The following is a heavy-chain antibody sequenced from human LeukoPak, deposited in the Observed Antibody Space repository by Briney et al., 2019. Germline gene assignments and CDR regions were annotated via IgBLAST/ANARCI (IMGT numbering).Heavy chain of an antibody. D-gene: IGHD2-21*01. CDR2: ISTYNGNT. J-gene: IGHJ4*02. Sequence: ASVKLSCTSSGYTVTSYGISWLRQAPGQGVEWMGWISTYNGNTNYKQKLQGRVTITRDTSTSTAYMELRSLRSDDTAVYYCVRAWGDAYVTYYFDYWGQGTLVTVSS. CDR3: VRAWGDAYVTYYFDY. V-gene: IGHV1-18*04. CDR1: GYTVTSYG.